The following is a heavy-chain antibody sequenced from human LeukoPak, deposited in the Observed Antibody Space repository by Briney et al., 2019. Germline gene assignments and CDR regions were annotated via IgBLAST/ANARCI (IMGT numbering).Heavy chain of an antibody. Sequence: SETLSLTCTVSGGSISSYYWSWIRQPPGKGLEWIGYIYYSGSTNYNPSLKSRVTISVDTSKKQFSLKLSSVTAADTAVYYCARVVKDYGGNSGWFDPWGQGTLVTVSS. D-gene: IGHD4-23*01. V-gene: IGHV4-59*01. CDR2: IYYSGST. CDR1: GGSISSYY. CDR3: ARVVKDYGGNSGWFDP. J-gene: IGHJ5*02.